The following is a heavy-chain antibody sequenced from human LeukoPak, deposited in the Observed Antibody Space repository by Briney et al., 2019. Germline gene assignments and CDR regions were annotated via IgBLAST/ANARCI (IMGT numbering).Heavy chain of an antibody. CDR3: ARDFFSGAAGAFDI. Sequence: GGSLRLSCAASGFTFSSYSMNWVRQAPGKGLEWVSSISSSSSYIYYADSVKGRFTISRDYAKNSLYLQMNSLRAEDTAVYYCARDFFSGAAGAFDIWGQGTMVTVSS. D-gene: IGHD1-26*01. V-gene: IGHV3-21*01. CDR2: ISSSSSYI. J-gene: IGHJ3*02. CDR1: GFTFSSYS.